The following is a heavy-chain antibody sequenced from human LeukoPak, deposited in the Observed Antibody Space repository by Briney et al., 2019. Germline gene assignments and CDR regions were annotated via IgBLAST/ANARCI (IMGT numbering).Heavy chain of an antibody. CDR2: IRYDGSNK. CDR1: GFTFSSYG. D-gene: IGHD6-6*01. CDR3: AKEAARRPGDAFDI. J-gene: IGHJ3*02. Sequence: PGGSLRLSCAASGFTFSSYGMHWVRQAPGKGLEWVAFIRYDGSNKYYADSVKGRFTISRDNSKNTLYLQMNSLRAEDTAVYYCAKEAARRPGDAFDIWGQGTMVTVSS. V-gene: IGHV3-30*02.